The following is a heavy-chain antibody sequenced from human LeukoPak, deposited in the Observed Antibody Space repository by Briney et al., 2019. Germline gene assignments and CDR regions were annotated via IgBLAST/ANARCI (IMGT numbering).Heavy chain of an antibody. D-gene: IGHD4-17*01. CDR2: IYYSGDT. Sequence: KPSETLSLTCTVSGGSFSSGNYHWDWIRQPPGKGLDWIASIYYSGDTYYNPSLKSRVTISVDTSKNQFSLKLSSVTAADTAVYHCVRYCRSSDYYHFDHWGQGTLVTVSS. V-gene: IGHV4-39*01. J-gene: IGHJ4*02. CDR3: VRYCRSSDYYHFDH. CDR1: GGSFSSGNYH.